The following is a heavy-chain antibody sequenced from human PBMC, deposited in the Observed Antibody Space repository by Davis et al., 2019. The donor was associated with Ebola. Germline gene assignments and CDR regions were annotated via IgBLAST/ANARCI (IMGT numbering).Heavy chain of an antibody. Sequence: ESLKISCAASGFTFSGSAMHWVRQASGKGLEWVGRIRSKANSYATAYAASVKGRFTISRDDSKNTAYLQMNSLKTEDTAVYYCTAPGSGGVDYWGQGTLVTVSS. CDR1: GFTFSGSA. V-gene: IGHV3-73*01. CDR2: IRSKANSYAT. D-gene: IGHD2-15*01. CDR3: TAPGSGGVDY. J-gene: IGHJ4*02.